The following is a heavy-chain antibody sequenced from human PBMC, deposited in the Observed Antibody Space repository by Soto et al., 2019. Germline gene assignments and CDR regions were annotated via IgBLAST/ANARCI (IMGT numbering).Heavy chain of an antibody. Sequence: GGSLRLSCAASGFTFSSYAMSWVRQAPGKGLEWVSAISGSGGSTYYADSVKGRFTISRDNSKNTLYLQMNSPRAEDTAVYYCAKEYDFWSESASWFDPWGQGTLVTVS. D-gene: IGHD3-3*01. V-gene: IGHV3-23*01. CDR1: GFTFSSYA. CDR3: AKEYDFWSESASWFDP. CDR2: ISGSGGST. J-gene: IGHJ5*02.